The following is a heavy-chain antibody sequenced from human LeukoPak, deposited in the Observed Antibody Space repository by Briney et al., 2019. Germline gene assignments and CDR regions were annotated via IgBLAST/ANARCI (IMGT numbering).Heavy chain of an antibody. CDR3: AKGSWIQLWSWFDY. V-gene: IGHV3-20*04. D-gene: IGHD5-18*01. J-gene: IGHJ4*02. CDR1: GFTFDDYG. Sequence: GGSLRLSCAASGFTFDDYGMSWVRQAPGEGLEWVSGINWNGGSTGYADSVKGRFTISRDNAKNTLYLQMNSLRAEDTAVYYCAKGSWIQLWSWFDYWGQGTLVTVSS. CDR2: INWNGGST.